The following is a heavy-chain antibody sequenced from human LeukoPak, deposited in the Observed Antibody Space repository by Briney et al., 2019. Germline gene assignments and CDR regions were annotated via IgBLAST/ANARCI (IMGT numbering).Heavy chain of an antibody. D-gene: IGHD3-10*01. V-gene: IGHV1-2*02. CDR1: GYTFTGYY. CDR2: INPNSGGT. J-gene: IGHJ5*02. CDR3: ARDLVWFGELFSWFDP. Sequence: ASVKVSCKASGYTFTGYYMHWVRQAPGQGLEWMGWINPNSGGTNYAQKFQGRVTMTRDTSISTAYMELSRLRSDDTAVYYCARDLVWFGELFSWFDPWGQGTLVTVSS.